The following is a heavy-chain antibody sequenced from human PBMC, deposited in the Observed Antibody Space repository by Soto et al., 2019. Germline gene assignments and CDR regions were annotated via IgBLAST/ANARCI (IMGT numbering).Heavy chain of an antibody. CDR1: GFTFDDYG. V-gene: IGHV3-20*01. J-gene: IGHJ3*02. CDR2: INWNGGST. CDR3: ATIWYSSGWYGAFDI. D-gene: IGHD6-19*01. Sequence: GGSLRLSCAASGFTFDDYGMSWVRQAPGKGLEWVSGINWNGGSTGYADSVKGRFTISRDNAKNSLYLQMNSLRAEDMALYHCATIWYSSGWYGAFDIWGQGTMVTVSS.